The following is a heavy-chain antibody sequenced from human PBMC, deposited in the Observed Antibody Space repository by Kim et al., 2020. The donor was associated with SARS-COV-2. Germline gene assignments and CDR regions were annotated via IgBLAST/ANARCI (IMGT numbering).Heavy chain of an antibody. J-gene: IGHJ3*02. D-gene: IGHD6-13*01. CDR3: ARVSSWYLGAFDI. Sequence: GGSLRLSCAASGFTVSSNYMSWVRQAPGKGLEWVSVIYSGGSTYYADSVKGRFTISRDNSKNTLYLQMNSLRAEDTAVYYCARVSSWYLGAFDIWGQGTMVTVSS. CDR1: GFTVSSNY. CDR2: IYSGGST. V-gene: IGHV3-66*01.